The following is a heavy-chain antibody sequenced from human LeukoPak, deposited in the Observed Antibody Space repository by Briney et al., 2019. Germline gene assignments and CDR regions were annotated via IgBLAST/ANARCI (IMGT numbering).Heavy chain of an antibody. CDR2: INANSGGT. Sequence: ASVKVSCKASGYTFTGYYMHWVRQAPGQGLEWMGWINANSGGTNYAQKFQARVTMTRDTSISTAYMELSRLRSDDTAVYYCARSSRYDIWTGYPYWGQGTLVTVSP. CDR1: GYTFTGYY. D-gene: IGHD3-9*01. CDR3: ARSSRYDIWTGYPY. V-gene: IGHV1-2*02. J-gene: IGHJ4*02.